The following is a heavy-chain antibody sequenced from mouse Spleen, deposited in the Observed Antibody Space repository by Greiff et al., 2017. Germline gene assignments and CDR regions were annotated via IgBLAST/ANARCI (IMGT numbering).Heavy chain of an antibody. J-gene: IGHJ3*01. Sequence: VQLKESGPGLVKPSQSLSLTCSVTGYSITSGYYWNWIRQFPGNKLEWMGYISYDGSNNYNPSLKNRISITRDTSKNQFFLKLNSVTTEDTATYYCARGSSGYSWFAYWGQGTLVTVSA. CDR1: GYSITSGYY. D-gene: IGHD3-1*01. V-gene: IGHV3-6*01. CDR3: ARGSSGYSWFAY. CDR2: ISYDGSN.